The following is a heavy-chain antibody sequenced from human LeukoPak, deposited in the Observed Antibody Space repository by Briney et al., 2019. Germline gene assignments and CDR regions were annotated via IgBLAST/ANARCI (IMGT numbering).Heavy chain of an antibody. J-gene: IGHJ4*02. Sequence: SETLSLTCTVSGGSISSYYWSWIRQPPGKGLEWIGYFYYSGSTNYNPSLKSRVTISVDTSKNQFSLKLSSVTAADTAVYYCARAIAAAPDYWGQGTLVNVSS. CDR2: FYYSGST. CDR1: GGSISSYY. CDR3: ARAIAAAPDY. V-gene: IGHV4-59*08. D-gene: IGHD6-13*01.